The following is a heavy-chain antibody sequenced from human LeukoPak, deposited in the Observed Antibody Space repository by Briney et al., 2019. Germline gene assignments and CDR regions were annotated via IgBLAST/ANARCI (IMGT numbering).Heavy chain of an antibody. J-gene: IGHJ3*02. CDR3: ARGFSYLSAFDI. D-gene: IGHD1-26*01. V-gene: IGHV1-69*01. CDR1: GGTYSSYA. CDR2: IIPIFGTA. Sequence: SVKVSCKASGGTYSSYAISWVRQAPGQGLEWMGGIIPIFGTANYAQKFQGRVTITADESTSTAYMELSSLRSEDTAVYYCARGFSYLSAFDIWGQGTMVTVSS.